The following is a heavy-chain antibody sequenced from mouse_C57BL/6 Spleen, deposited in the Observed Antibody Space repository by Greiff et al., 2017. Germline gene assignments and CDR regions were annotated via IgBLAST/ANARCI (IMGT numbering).Heavy chain of an antibody. J-gene: IGHJ4*01. D-gene: IGHD4-1*01. CDR3: AREGSNWDVSYAMDY. CDR2: IYPRSGNT. CDR1: GYTFTSYG. Sequence: QVQLKQSGAELARPGASVKLSCKASGYTFTSYGISWVKQRTGQGLEWIGEIYPRSGNTYYNEKFKGKATLTADKSSSTAYMELRSLTSEDSAVYFCAREGSNWDVSYAMDYWGQGTSVTVSS. V-gene: IGHV1-81*01.